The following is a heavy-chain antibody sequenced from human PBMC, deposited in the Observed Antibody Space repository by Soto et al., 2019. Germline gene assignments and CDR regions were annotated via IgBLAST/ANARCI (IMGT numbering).Heavy chain of an antibody. J-gene: IGHJ6*02. D-gene: IGHD1-7*01. CDR1: GGSISSSSYY. CDR2: IYHSGST. Sequence: SETLSLTCTVSGGSISSSSYYWGWIRQPPGKGLEWIGEIYHSGSTNYNPSLKSRVTISVDKSKNQFSLKLSSVTAADTAVYYCARDGWNYNRYYYYYGMDVWGQGTTVTVSS. V-gene: IGHV4-39*07. CDR3: ARDGWNYNRYYYYYGMDV.